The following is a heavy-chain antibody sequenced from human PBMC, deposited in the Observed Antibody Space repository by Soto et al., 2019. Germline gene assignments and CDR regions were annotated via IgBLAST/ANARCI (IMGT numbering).Heavy chain of an antibody. CDR3: ARDWGYCSGGTCHYGMDV. V-gene: IGHV3-48*02. Sequence: GGSLRLSCAASGFSFSSYRMNWVRQAPGKGPEWLSYISSSSRTIYYADSVKGRFTISRDNAQNSLSLQMNSLRDEDTAIYYCARDWGYCSGGTCHYGMDVWGQGTTVTVSS. J-gene: IGHJ6*02. D-gene: IGHD2-15*01. CDR1: GFSFSSYR. CDR2: ISSSSRTI.